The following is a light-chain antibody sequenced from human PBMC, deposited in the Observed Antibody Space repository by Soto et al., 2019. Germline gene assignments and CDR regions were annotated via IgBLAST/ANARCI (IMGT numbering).Light chain of an antibody. CDR2: EVS. J-gene: IGLJ1*01. CDR3: SSYAGSNKSV. V-gene: IGLV2-8*01. CDR1: SSDVGGYNY. Sequence: QSALTQPPSASGSPGQSVTISCTGTSSDVGGYNYVSWYQQHPGKAPKLMIYEVSKRPSGVPDRFSGSKSGNTASLTGSGLQPADEADYYCSSYAGSNKSVFGTGTKVTLL.